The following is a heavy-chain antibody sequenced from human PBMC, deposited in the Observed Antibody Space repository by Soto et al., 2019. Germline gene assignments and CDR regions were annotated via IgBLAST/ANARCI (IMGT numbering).Heavy chain of an antibody. CDR1: GFTFSNYA. V-gene: IGHV3-23*01. CDR2: VTGGGGDT. Sequence: EAQLLESGGGLAQPGGSLRLSCAASGFTFSNYAMSWVRQAPGKGLEWFSAVTGGGGDTYYADSVKGRFTISRENSDNTLYLQMNRLRAEDTAVYYCAKGSAGSRPYYFDYWGQGTLVTVYS. D-gene: IGHD6-13*01. CDR3: AKGSAGSRPYYFDY. J-gene: IGHJ4*02.